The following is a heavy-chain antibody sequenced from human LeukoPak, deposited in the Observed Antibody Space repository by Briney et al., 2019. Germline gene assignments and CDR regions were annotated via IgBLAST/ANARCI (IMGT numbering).Heavy chain of an antibody. CDR2: IKSKTDGGTT. CDR3: TTDPTVTFDY. J-gene: IGHJ4*02. Sequence: GGSLRLSFAASGFTFSNAWMSWVRPAPGKGLAWVGRIKSKTDGGTTDYAAPVKGRFTISRGDSKNTLYLQMNSLKTEDTAVYYCTTDPTVTFDYWGQGTLVTVSS. V-gene: IGHV3-15*01. D-gene: IGHD4-17*01. CDR1: GFTFSNAW.